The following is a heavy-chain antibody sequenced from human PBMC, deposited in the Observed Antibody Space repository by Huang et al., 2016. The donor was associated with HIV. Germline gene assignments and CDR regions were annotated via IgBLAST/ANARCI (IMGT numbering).Heavy chain of an antibody. D-gene: IGHD6-6*01. CDR2: INPKRGGT. V-gene: IGHV1-2*02. CDR3: ARDWSFGSSTSPAD. CDR1: GYTFTDST. J-gene: IGHJ4*02. Sequence: QVQLVQSGAEVKNPGASVRVSCKASGYTFTDSTIHWVRQAPGQGREWMVVINPKRGGTIYAKRFQGRVTMTRDTTISTVHMDLRRIQSDDTAVYFCARDWSFGSSTSPADWGQGTLVTVSS.